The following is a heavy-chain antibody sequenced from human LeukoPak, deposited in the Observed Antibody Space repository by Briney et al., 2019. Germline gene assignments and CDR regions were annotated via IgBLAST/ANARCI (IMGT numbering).Heavy chain of an antibody. CDR1: GYTFTGYY. CDR3: ARDGHRRYYYDSSGREDAFDI. Sequence: ASVKVSCKASGYTFTGYYMHWVRQAPGQGLEWMGWINPNSGGTNYAQKFQGRVTMTRDTSTSTVYMELRSLRSADTAVYYCARDGHRRYYYDSSGREDAFDIWGQGTMVTVSS. CDR2: INPNSGGT. V-gene: IGHV1-2*02. D-gene: IGHD3-22*01. J-gene: IGHJ3*02.